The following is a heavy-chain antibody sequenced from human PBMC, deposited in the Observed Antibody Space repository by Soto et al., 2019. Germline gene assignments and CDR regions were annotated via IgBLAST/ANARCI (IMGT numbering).Heavy chain of an antibody. J-gene: IGHJ4*02. CDR2: IYGHGDK. Sequence: QITLKESGPTLVNPTQTLTLSCTFSGFSLTTSGEGVGWIRQSPGKALEWLALIYGHGDKRYSPSLTSRLTITKDPSRSQVVLIMTNMDPVDTATYYRALLRPSYFYGSGSDFYFDYWGQGTLVIVSS. V-gene: IGHV2-5*01. CDR1: GFSLTTSGEG. CDR3: ALLRPSYFYGSGSDFYFDY. D-gene: IGHD3-10*01.